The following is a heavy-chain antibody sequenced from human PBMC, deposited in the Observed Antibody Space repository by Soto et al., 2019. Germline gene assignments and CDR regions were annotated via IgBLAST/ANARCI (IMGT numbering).Heavy chain of an antibody. D-gene: IGHD4-17*01. Sequence: ESGPTLVNPTETLTLTCTVSGFSRTTGKMGVSWLLQPPGKALEWLAHIFSDNERYYSTSLQGRLTISKDTSGSQVVLSMTNVDPVDTATYYCARMNVDSYQFYYAMDVWGQGTTVNVSS. CDR2: IFSDNER. CDR3: ARMNVDSYQFYYAMDV. V-gene: IGHV2-26*01. CDR1: GFSRTTGKMG. J-gene: IGHJ6*02.